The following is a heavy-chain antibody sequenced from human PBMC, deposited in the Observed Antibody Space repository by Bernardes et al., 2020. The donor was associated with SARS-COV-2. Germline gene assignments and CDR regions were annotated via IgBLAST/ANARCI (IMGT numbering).Heavy chain of an antibody. CDR1: GFALRGSR. J-gene: IGHJ4*02. Sequence: VGSLILSCAASGFALRGSRMDWVRQAPGKGLEWVASIDPTSTYMYYADSVKGRFTISRDNAKNSLDLQMNRLRAEDTAVYYCARGLAAATDLDFWGQGTLVTVSS. D-gene: IGHD6-13*01. V-gene: IGHV3-21*01. CDR3: ARGLAAATDLDF. CDR2: IDPTSTYM.